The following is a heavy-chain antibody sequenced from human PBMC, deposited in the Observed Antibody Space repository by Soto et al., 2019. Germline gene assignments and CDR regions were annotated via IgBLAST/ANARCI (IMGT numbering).Heavy chain of an antibody. V-gene: IGHV1-69*01. CDR2: IIPIFGTA. J-gene: IGHJ6*02. Sequence: QVQLVQSGAEVKKPGSSVKVSCKASGGTFSSYAISWVRQAPGQGLERMGGIIPIFGTANYAQKFQGRVTITADESTSTAYMELSSLRSEDTAVYYCARDRSSSWYGNYYYGMDVWGQGTTVTVSS. CDR1: GGTFSSYA. CDR3: ARDRSSSWYGNYYYGMDV. D-gene: IGHD6-13*01.